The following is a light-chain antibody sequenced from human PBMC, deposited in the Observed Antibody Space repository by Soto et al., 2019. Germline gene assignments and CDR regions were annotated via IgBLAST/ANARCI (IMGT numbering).Light chain of an antibody. CDR2: GAS. CDR1: QSVSSSY. J-gene: IGKJ1*01. CDR3: QKYGSSPWT. Sequence: EIVLTPSPGTLSLSPVEIATLSCRASQSVSSSYLAWYQQKPGQAPRLLIYGASSRATGIPDRVSGSGSGTDFTLTISRLEPEDFAVYYCQKYGSSPWTCGQGTPGDIK. V-gene: IGKV3-20*01.